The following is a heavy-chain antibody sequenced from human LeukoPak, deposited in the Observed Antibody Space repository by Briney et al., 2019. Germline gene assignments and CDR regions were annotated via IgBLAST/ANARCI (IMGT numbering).Heavy chain of an antibody. CDR3: ARLGVEQLPIDY. D-gene: IGHD1/OR15-1a*01. CDR1: GGSISSYY. CDR2: IYYSGST. J-gene: IGHJ4*02. V-gene: IGHV4-59*08. Sequence: KPSETLSLTCTVSGGSISSYYWSWIRQPPGKGLEWIGYIYYSGSTNYNPSLKSRVTISVDTSKNQFSLKLSSVTAADTAVYYCARLGVEQLPIDYWGQGTLVTVSS.